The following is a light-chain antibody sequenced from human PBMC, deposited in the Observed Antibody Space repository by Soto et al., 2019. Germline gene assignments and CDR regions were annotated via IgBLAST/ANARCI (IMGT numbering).Light chain of an antibody. V-gene: IGLV3-1*01. CDR3: QAWDSSTYVV. CDR1: KLGDKY. Sequence: SYELTQPPSVSVSPGQTASNTCSGDKLGDKYACWYQQKPGQSPVLVIYQDSKRPSGIPERFSGSNSGNTATLTISGTQAMDEADYYCQAWDSSTYVVFGGATKLTVL. J-gene: IGLJ2*01. CDR2: QDS.